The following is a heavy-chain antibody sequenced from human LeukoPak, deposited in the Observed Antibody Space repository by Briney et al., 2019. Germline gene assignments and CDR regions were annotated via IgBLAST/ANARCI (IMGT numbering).Heavy chain of an antibody. V-gene: IGHV3-30*02. Sequence: GGSLRLSCAASGFTFSSYGMHWVRQAPGKGLEWVAFIRYDGSNKYYADSVKGRFTISRDNSKNTLYLQMNSLRAEDTAVYYCAKATGYSNYFIFDYWGQGTLVTVSS. J-gene: IGHJ4*02. CDR2: IRYDGSNK. D-gene: IGHD4-11*01. CDR1: GFTFSSYG. CDR3: AKATGYSNYFIFDY.